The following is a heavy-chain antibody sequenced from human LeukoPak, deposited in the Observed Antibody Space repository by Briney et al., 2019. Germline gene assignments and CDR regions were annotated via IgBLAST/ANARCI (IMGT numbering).Heavy chain of an antibody. D-gene: IGHD3-16*02. Sequence: ASVKVSCKASGYTFTGYYMHWVRQAPGQGLEWMGWINPNSGGTNYAQKFQGRVTMTRDTSISTAYMELSRLRSDDTAVYYCARVLMITFGGVIVSNWFDPWGQGTLVTVSS. V-gene: IGHV1-2*02. CDR3: ARVLMITFGGVIVSNWFDP. CDR2: INPNSGGT. CDR1: GYTFTGYY. J-gene: IGHJ5*02.